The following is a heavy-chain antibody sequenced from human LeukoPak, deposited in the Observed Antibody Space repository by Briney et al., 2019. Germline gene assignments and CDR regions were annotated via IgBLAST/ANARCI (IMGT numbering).Heavy chain of an antibody. D-gene: IGHD2-15*01. CDR2: SNPRGCST. J-gene: IGHJ5*02. CDR1: GDTFTRHY. V-gene: IGHV1-46*01. Sequence: ASVKDSCKASGDTFTRHYIHWVRQAPGQGLAWMGISNPRGCSTRHAQKFEGRVTMTTDTSTSTVYMELSSLRSEDTAVYYCARSPAYCSGSTCYGHNWFDPWGQGTLVTVSS. CDR3: ARSPAYCSGSTCYGHNWFDP.